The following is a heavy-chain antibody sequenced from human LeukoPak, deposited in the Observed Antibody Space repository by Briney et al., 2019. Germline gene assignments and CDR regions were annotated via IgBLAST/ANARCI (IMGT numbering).Heavy chain of an antibody. CDR1: GFTFSSHA. J-gene: IGHJ4*02. CDR2: ISISSDMT. D-gene: IGHD4/OR15-4a*01. CDR3: ANEEVPNDY. Sequence: GGSLRLSCEVSGFTFSSHAMSWVRQAPGRGLEWVSGISISSDMTYYADSVQGRFIISRDNSKNTVFLQMDSLRVEDTAVYYCANEEVPNDYWGRGTLVTVSS. V-gene: IGHV3-23*01.